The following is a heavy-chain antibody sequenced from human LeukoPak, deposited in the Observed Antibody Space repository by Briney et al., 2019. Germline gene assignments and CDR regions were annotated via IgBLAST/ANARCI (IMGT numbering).Heavy chain of an antibody. CDR1: GYTFTSYG. J-gene: IGHJ4*02. Sequence: SVKVSCKASGYTFTSYGISWVRQAAGQGLEWMGGIIPIFGTANYAQKFQGRVTITADESTSTAYMELSSLRSEDTAVYYCARHSSSSFYFDYWGQGTLVTVSS. CDR3: ARHSSSSFYFDY. V-gene: IGHV1-69*13. D-gene: IGHD6-6*01. CDR2: IIPIFGTA.